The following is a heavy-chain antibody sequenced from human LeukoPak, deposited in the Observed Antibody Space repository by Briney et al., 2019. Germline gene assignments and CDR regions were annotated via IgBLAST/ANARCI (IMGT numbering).Heavy chain of an antibody. Sequence: ASVKVSCKASGYTFTGYYMHWVRQAPGQGLEWMGWINPNSGGTNYAQKFQGRVTMTRDTSISTAYKELSRLTSDDTAVYYCARDLVSGSYIAFDIWGQGTMVTVSS. J-gene: IGHJ3*02. V-gene: IGHV1-2*02. CDR3: ARDLVSGSYIAFDI. CDR1: GYTFTGYY. D-gene: IGHD1-26*01. CDR2: INPNSGGT.